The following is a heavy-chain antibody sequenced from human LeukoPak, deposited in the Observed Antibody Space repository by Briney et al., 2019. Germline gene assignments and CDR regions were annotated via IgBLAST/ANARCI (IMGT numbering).Heavy chain of an antibody. Sequence: SETLSLTCTVSRASISGSIRSSYWSWLRQPPGKGLEWIGYISSSGSTNDNPPLRSRVTISVDTSKNQFFLNLSSVSAADTAVYYCARIPLGYSGAYYFDFWGQGALVTVSP. V-gene: IGHV4-4*09. CDR3: ARIPLGYSGAYYFDF. CDR2: ISSSGST. J-gene: IGHJ4*02. CDR1: RASISGSIRSSY. D-gene: IGHD5-12*01.